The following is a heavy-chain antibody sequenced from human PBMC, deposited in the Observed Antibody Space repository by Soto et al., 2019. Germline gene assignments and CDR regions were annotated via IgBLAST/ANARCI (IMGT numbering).Heavy chain of an antibody. J-gene: IGHJ5*01. CDR1: GFNFSDYQ. CDR3: ASDYDFWSGPRVLFDS. Sequence: GGSLRLSCAASGFNFSDYQMSWIRQAPGKGLECIAFISSGLIYTNYTDSVKGRFTISRDNAKNSLYLQMNSLRVEDTAIYYCASDYDFWSGPRVLFDSCGRGSLDTGSS. D-gene: IGHD3-3*01. V-gene: IGHV3-11*06. CDR2: ISSGLIYT.